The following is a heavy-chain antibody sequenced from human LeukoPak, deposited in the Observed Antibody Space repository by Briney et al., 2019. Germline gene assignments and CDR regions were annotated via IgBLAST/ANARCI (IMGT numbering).Heavy chain of an antibody. CDR3: ARELEQSGAQWFDP. D-gene: IGHD3-3*01. Sequence: GASVKVPCKASGYTFTGYYMHWVRQAPGQGLEWMGWINPNSGGTNYAQKFQGWVTMTRDTSISTAYMELSRLRSDDTAVYYCARELEQSGAQWFDPWGQGTLVTVSS. CDR1: GYTFTGYY. V-gene: IGHV1-2*04. CDR2: INPNSGGT. J-gene: IGHJ5*02.